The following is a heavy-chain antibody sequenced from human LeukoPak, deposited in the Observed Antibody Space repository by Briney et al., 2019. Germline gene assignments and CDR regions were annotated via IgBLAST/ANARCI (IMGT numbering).Heavy chain of an antibody. V-gene: IGHV4-61*02. J-gene: IGHJ4*02. Sequence: PSETLSLTCTVSGGSISSGSYYWSWIRQPAGKGLEWIGRIYTSGSTNYNPSLKSRVTISVDTSKNQFSLKLSSVTAADTAVYYCARGEITMVRGVIIPPGYWGQGTLVTVSS. D-gene: IGHD3-10*01. CDR1: GGSISSGSYY. CDR3: ARGEITMVRGVIIPPGY. CDR2: IYTSGST.